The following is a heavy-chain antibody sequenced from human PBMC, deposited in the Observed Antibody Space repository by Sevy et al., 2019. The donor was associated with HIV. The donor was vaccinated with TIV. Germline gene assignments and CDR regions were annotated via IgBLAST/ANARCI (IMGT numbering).Heavy chain of an antibody. CDR3: AGSYFDSSGYSPLFYYGMDV. J-gene: IGHJ6*02. CDR2: FIPMFDTA. Sequence: ASVKVSCKASGGTFSNYAISWVRQAPGQGLEWMGGFIPMFDTANYALKFQGKVTLTADGSTTTAYMELSSLSFDDTAVYYWAGSYFDSSGYSPLFYYGMDVWGQGTTVTVSS. D-gene: IGHD3-22*01. V-gene: IGHV1-69*13. CDR1: GGTFSNYA.